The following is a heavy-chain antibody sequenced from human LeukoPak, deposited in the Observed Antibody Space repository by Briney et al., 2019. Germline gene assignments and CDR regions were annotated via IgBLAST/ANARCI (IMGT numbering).Heavy chain of an antibody. D-gene: IGHD6-19*01. CDR3: ATHYTSGWYVY. CDR2: ISGSGGST. CDR1: GFTFSSYA. J-gene: IGHJ4*02. Sequence: GGSLRLSCAASGFTFSSYAMSWVRQAPGKGLEWVSAISGSGGSTYYADSVKGRFTISRDNSKNTLYLQMNSLRAEGTAVYYCATHYTSGWYVYWGQGTLVTVSS. V-gene: IGHV3-23*01.